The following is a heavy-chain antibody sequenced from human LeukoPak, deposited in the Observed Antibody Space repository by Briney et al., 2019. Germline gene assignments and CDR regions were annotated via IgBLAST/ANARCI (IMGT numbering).Heavy chain of an antibody. J-gene: IGHJ4*02. D-gene: IGHD2-15*01. CDR1: GFIFSNYW. CDR3: SKDRWGSGGSGGGDY. CDR2: IKQDGSEK. V-gene: IGHV3-7*05. Sequence: GGSLRLSCSASGFIFSNYWMTWVRQAPGKGLEWVANIKQDGSEKYYVDSVKGRFTISRDNSKNTLYLQMNSLRVEDTAVYYCSKDRWGSGGSGGGDYWGQGTLVTVSS.